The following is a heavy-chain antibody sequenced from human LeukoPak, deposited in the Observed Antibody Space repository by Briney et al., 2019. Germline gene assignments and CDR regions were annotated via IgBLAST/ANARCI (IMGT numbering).Heavy chain of an antibody. CDR3: AKRQNSYGELGDPGSLDY. J-gene: IGHJ4*02. CDR2: VSLFGCAST. Sequence: PRDSLRLSCAASGFTFSNYAMRWVRQAPGKGLEWVSAVSLFGCASTLYADSVNGRYTITRDNSKNTLYLQMNGLRAEDTAIYYCAKRQNSYGELGDPGSLDYWGQGTLVTV. V-gene: IGHV3-23*01. D-gene: IGHD5-18*01. CDR1: GFTFSNYA.